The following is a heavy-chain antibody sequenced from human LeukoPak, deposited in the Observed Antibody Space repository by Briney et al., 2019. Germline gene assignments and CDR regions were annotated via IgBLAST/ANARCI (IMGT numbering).Heavy chain of an antibody. CDR3: ARERRGTHDY. Sequence: PGGSLRLSCAASGFTFSDYDMHWVRHATGKGLEWVSAIGAAGGTYYPGSVKGRFTISRENAKNSVYLQMNSLRAGDTAVYYCARERRGTHDYWGQGTLVTVSS. CDR1: GFTFSDYD. J-gene: IGHJ4*02. D-gene: IGHD1-14*01. V-gene: IGHV3-13*01. CDR2: IGAAGGT.